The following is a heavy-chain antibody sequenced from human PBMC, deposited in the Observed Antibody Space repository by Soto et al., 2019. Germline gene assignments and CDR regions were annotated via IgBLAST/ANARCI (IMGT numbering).Heavy chain of an antibody. CDR1: GFTFSSYS. D-gene: IGHD6-13*01. Sequence: GGSLRLSCAASGFTFSSYSMNWVRQAPGKGLEWVSSISSSSSYIYYADSVKGRFTISRDNAKNSLYLQMNSLRAEDTAVYYCARDTRKQTSSSWSHLPGYWGQGTLVTVSS. CDR3: ARDTRKQTSSSWSHLPGY. J-gene: IGHJ4*02. CDR2: ISSSSSYI. V-gene: IGHV3-21*01.